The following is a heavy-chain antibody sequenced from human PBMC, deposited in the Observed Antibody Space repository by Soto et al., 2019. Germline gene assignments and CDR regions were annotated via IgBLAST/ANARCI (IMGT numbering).Heavy chain of an antibody. CDR1: GYTFTGYY. D-gene: IGHD2-2*03. V-gene: IGHV1-2*02. J-gene: IGHJ5*02. CDR2: INPNSGGT. CDR3: ARGGYCSSTSCYYWFDP. Sequence: ASVKVSCKASGYTFTGYYMHWVRQAPGQGLEWMGWINPNSGGTNYAQKFQGGVTMTRDTSISTAYMELSRLRSDDTAVYYCARGGYCSSTSCYYWFDPWGQGTLVTVSS.